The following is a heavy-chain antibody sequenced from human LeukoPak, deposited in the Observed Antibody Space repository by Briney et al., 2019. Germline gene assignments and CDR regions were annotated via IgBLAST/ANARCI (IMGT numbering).Heavy chain of an antibody. CDR3: TTDGSSGWYRLLDY. J-gene: IGHJ4*02. V-gene: IGHV3-74*01. Sequence: GGSLRLSCAASGFTFSSYWMHWVRQAPGKGLVWVSRINTDGSSTSYADSVKGRFTISRDNAKNTLYLQMNSLKTEDTAVYYCTTDGSSGWYRLLDYWGQGTLVTVSS. D-gene: IGHD6-19*01. CDR2: INTDGSST. CDR1: GFTFSSYW.